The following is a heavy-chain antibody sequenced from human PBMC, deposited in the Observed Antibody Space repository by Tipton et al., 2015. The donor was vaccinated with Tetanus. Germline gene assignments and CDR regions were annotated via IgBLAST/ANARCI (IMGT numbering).Heavy chain of an antibody. CDR1: GFTFSSYS. CDR2: ISSSSFYI. J-gene: IGHJ6*02. CDR3: ARAEYSSGWFSTDRDYYYGMDV. D-gene: IGHD6-19*01. V-gene: IGHV3-21*01. Sequence: SLRLSCAASGFTFSSYSMNWVRQAPGKGLEWVSSISSSSFYIYYADSVKGRFTISRDNAKNSLYLQMNSLRAEDTAVYYCARAEYSSGWFSTDRDYYYGMDVWGQGTTVTVSS.